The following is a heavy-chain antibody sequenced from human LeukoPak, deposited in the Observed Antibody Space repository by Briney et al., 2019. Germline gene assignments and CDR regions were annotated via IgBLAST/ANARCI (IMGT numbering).Heavy chain of an antibody. D-gene: IGHD2-2*01. J-gene: IGHJ3*01. CDR2: IKEDGSEK. CDR3: VRDQGYCTSASCRGDAFDV. Sequence: GGSLRLSCAASGFTFSTHWMSWVRQAPGKGLEWVAKIKEDGSEKYFVDSVKGRFTISRDNAKNSLSLQMHSLRDEDTAVYYCVRDQGYCTSASCRGDAFDVWGQGSMVSVSS. V-gene: IGHV3-7*01. CDR1: GFTFSTHW.